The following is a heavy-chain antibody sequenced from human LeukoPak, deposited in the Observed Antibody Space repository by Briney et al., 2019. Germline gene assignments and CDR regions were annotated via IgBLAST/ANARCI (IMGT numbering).Heavy chain of an antibody. D-gene: IGHD3-9*01. V-gene: IGHV1-69*06. Sequence: SVKVSCKASGGTFSSYAISWVRQAPGQGLEWMGGIIPIFGTANYAQKFQGRVTITADKSTSTTYMELSSLRSEDTAVYYCARAGTYYDILTGYSFDYWGQGTLVTVSS. CDR1: GGTFSSYA. J-gene: IGHJ4*02. CDR2: IIPIFGTA. CDR3: ARAGTYYDILTGYSFDY.